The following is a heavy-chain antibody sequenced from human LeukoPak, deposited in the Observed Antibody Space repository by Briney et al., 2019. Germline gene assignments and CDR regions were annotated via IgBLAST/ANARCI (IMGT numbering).Heavy chain of an antibody. CDR2: MNPNNENT. CDR3: ARVGYSNSYDF. J-gene: IGHJ4*02. D-gene: IGHD5-18*01. Sequence: ASVKVSCKASGYTFTNFDINWVRQATGQGLEWMAWMNPNNENTGNAQKLQGRVTITWDSSISTAYMELSSLRSEDTAVYYCARVGYSNSYDFWGQGTLVTVSS. V-gene: IGHV1-8*03. CDR1: GYTFTNFD.